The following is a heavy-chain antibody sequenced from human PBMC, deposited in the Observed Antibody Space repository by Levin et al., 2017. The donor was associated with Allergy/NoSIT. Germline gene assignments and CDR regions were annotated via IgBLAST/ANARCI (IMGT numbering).Heavy chain of an antibody. CDR1: GFTLSDAW. Sequence: KAGGSLRLSCAASGFTLSDAWMSWVRQAPGKGLDWVGRIKSKTDGGTTDYAAPVRGRFSISRDDSRNTLYLQMSSLKTEDTGVYYCTTWGDGQRPGCWGQGTLVTVSS. D-gene: IGHD5-24*01. J-gene: IGHJ4*02. CDR2: IKSKTDGGTT. CDR3: TTWGDGQRPGC. V-gene: IGHV3-15*01.